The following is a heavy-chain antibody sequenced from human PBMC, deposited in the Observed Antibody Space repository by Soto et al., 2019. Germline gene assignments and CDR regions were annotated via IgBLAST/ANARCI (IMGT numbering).Heavy chain of an antibody. D-gene: IGHD3-10*01. CDR3: ARDPSRGSPYGSGSSPWFDP. CDR2: IYYSAST. V-gene: IGHV4-31*03. CDR1: VGSFGSGGYY. J-gene: IGHJ5*02. Sequence: TSEALSLPCTVSVGSFGSGGYYWSWILQHPVKGREWIGYIYYSASTYYNPSLKSRVTISVDTSKNQFSPKLSSVTAEDTAVYYCARDPSRGSPYGSGSSPWFDPWGQGTLVTVSS.